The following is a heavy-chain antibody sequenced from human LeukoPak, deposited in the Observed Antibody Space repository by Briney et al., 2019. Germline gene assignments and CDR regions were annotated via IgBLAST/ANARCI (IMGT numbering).Heavy chain of an antibody. CDR2: IYYSGST. CDR1: GGSISSYY. Sequence: SETLSLTCTVSGGSISSYYWSWIRQPPGKGLEWIGYIYYSGSTNYNPSLKSRVTISVDTSKNQFSLKLSSVTAADTAVYHCAGSESGWPFDYWGQGTLVTVSS. J-gene: IGHJ4*02. D-gene: IGHD6-19*01. CDR3: AGSESGWPFDY. V-gene: IGHV4-59*01.